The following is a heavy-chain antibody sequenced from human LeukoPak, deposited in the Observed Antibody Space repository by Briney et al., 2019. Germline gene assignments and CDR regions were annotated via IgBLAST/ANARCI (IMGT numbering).Heavy chain of an antibody. J-gene: IGHJ6*02. CDR2: ISGSGGST. CDR1: GFTFSSYA. D-gene: IGHD3-10*01. CDR3: AKDRYCGSGSYYAYYYYGMDV. Sequence: GGSLRLSCAASGFTFSSYAMSWVRQAPGKGLEWVSAISGSGGSTYYADSVKGRFTISRDNSKNTLYLQMNSLRAEDTAVYYCAKDRYCGSGSYYAYYYYGMDVWGQGTTVTVSS. V-gene: IGHV3-23*01.